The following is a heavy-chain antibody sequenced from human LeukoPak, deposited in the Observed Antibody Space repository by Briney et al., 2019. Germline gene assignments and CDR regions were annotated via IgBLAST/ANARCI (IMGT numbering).Heavy chain of an antibody. Sequence: GASVKVSCKASGYTFTSYDINWVRQATGQGLEWMGWMNPNSGNTGYAQKFQGRVTITRNTSISTAYMELSSLRSEDTAVYYCAKDSRSSGWYNWFDPWGQGTLVTVSS. V-gene: IGHV1-8*03. CDR2: MNPNSGNT. D-gene: IGHD6-19*01. CDR3: AKDSRSSGWYNWFDP. CDR1: GYTFTSYD. J-gene: IGHJ5*02.